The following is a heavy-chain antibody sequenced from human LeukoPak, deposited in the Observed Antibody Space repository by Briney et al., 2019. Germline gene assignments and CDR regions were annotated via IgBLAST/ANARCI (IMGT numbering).Heavy chain of an antibody. Sequence: GGSLRLSCVASGFIIGSYWMSWVRQAPGKGLVWVSRIKSDGSTNYADSVKGRFTISRDNANNTLSLQMNSLRPEDTGVYYCARAPSEIGGYYPEYFRHWGQGTLVTVSS. V-gene: IGHV3-74*01. CDR3: ARAPSEIGGYYPEYFRH. CDR2: IKSDGST. CDR1: GFIIGSYW. D-gene: IGHD3-22*01. J-gene: IGHJ1*01.